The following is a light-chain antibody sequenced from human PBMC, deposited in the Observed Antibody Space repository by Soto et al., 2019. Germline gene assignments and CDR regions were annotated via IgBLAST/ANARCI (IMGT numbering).Light chain of an antibody. Sequence: EIVLTQSPATLSLSPGERATLSCRASQSVSSYLAWYQQKPGQAPRLLIYDASNRATGIPARFSGSGSGTAFSLTISSLEPDDVAVYYCQQRSNWPPLTFGGGTKVEIK. CDR3: QQRSNWPPLT. J-gene: IGKJ4*02. V-gene: IGKV3-11*01. CDR2: DAS. CDR1: QSVSSY.